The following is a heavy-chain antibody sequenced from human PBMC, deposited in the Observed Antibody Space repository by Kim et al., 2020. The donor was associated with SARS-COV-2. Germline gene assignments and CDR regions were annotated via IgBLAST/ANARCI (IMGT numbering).Heavy chain of an antibody. V-gene: IGHV3-30*02. Sequence: FTISRDNSKNTLYLQMNSLRAEDTAVYYCAKYFAAGENYYYDSSGYYFDYWGQGTLVTVSS. J-gene: IGHJ4*02. CDR3: AKYFAAGENYYYDSSGYYFDY. D-gene: IGHD3-22*01.